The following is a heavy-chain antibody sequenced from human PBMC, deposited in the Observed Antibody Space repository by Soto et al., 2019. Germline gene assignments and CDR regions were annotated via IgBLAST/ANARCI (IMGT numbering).Heavy chain of an antibody. V-gene: IGHV4-59*01. CDR1: GGSINSFY. Sequence: SETLSLTCSVLGGSINSFYWSWIRQPPGKGLEWVGYIHYTGSTNYNPSLKSRLTISVDTSKNQFSLKLSSVTAADTAVYYCGRGGWSLNSGGRGFLVTVS. D-gene: IGHD6-19*01. J-gene: IGHJ4*02. CDR2: IHYTGST. CDR3: GRGGWSLNS.